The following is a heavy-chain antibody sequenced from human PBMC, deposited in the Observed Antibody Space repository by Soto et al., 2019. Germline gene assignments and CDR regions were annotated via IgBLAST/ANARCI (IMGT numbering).Heavy chain of an antibody. V-gene: IGHV1-69*01. D-gene: IGHD2-15*01. CDR3: ARAPLLSAETLHENYFDD. Sequence: QVQLVQSGAEVKKPGSSLKVSCKASGGTFGNSGVSWVRQAPGQGPEWMGGIIPIFDTTNYAQKFQGRVTISADDFTSHMELRSLRSEDTAVYYCARAPLLSAETLHENYFDDWRQGTQVTVSS. J-gene: IGHJ4*02. CDR2: IIPIFDTT. CDR1: GGTFGNSG.